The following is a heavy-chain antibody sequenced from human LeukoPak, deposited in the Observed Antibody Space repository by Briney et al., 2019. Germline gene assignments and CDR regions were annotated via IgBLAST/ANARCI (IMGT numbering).Heavy chain of an antibody. V-gene: IGHV4-59*01. CDR3: ARGARTGYYTFDH. CDR1: GGSIRSDY. CDR2: VYHSGST. J-gene: IGHJ4*02. D-gene: IGHD3/OR15-3a*01. Sequence: SETLSLTCTVSGGSIRSDYWSWIRQPPGKGLEWIGYVYHSGSTNYNPSLKSRVTISVDMSKNQFSLKLRSVTAADTAVYYCARGARTGYYTFDHWGQGTLITVSS.